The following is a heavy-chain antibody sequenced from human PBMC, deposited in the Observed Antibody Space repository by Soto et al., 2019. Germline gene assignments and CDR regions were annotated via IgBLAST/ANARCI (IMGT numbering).Heavy chain of an antibody. V-gene: IGHV3-23*01. J-gene: IGHJ6*02. CDR1: GFTFRDYA. Sequence: GGSLRLSCLASGFTFRDYAMTWVRHVPGRGLEWVASLDGAGGSTYCADSVRGRFTISRDNSQSTLFLQMKRLTVDDTAIYYCTAPRDEYGSGVSWFTYGMDIWGQGTTVTVSS. D-gene: IGHD3-10*01. CDR2: LDGAGGST. CDR3: TAPRDEYGSGVSWFTYGMDI.